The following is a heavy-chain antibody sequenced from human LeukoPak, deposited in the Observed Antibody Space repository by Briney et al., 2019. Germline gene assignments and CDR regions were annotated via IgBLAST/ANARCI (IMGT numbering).Heavy chain of an antibody. V-gene: IGHV1-24*01. D-gene: IGHD2-15*01. J-gene: IGHJ6*02. CDR3: ATDSGVVVAASNYYYGMDV. CDR1: GYTLTELS. CDR2: FDPEDGET. Sequence: ASVTVSCKVSGYTLTELSMHWVRQAPGKGLEWMGGFDPEDGETIYAQKFQGRVTMTEDTSTDTAYMELSSLRSEDTAVYYCATDSGVVVAASNYYYGMDVWGQGTTVTVSS.